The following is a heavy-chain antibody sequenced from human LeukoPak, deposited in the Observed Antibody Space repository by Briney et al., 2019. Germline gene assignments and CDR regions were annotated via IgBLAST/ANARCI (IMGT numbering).Heavy chain of an antibody. CDR2: INPNSGGT. CDR1: GYTFTGYY. Sequence: ASVNVSCKASGYTFTGYYMHWVRQAPGQGLEWMGWINPNSGGTNYAQKFQGWVTMTRDTSISTAYMELSRLRSDDTAVYYCARALDDRGFDYWGQGTLVTVSS. CDR3: ARALDDRGFDY. D-gene: IGHD1-1*01. J-gene: IGHJ4*02. V-gene: IGHV1-2*04.